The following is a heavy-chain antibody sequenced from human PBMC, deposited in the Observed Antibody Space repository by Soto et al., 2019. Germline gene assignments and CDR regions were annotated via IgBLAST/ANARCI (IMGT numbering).Heavy chain of an antibody. CDR2: IIPIFGTA. V-gene: IGHV1-69*13. D-gene: IGHD2-2*01. Sequence: SVKVSCKASGGTFSSYAISWVRQAPGQGLEWMGGIIPIFGTANYAQKFQGRVTITADESTSTAYMELSSLRSEDTAAYYCAREERGYCSSTSCPPRYWGQGTLVTVSS. CDR1: GGTFSSYA. CDR3: AREERGYCSSTSCPPRY. J-gene: IGHJ4*02.